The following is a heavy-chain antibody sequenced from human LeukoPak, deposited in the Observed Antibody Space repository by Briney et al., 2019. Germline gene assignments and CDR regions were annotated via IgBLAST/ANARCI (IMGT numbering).Heavy chain of an antibody. CDR2: IYPGDSDT. D-gene: IGHD6-19*01. V-gene: IGHV5-51*01. Sequence: GESLKISCKGSGYSFTSYWIGWVRQMPGKGLEWMGIIYPGDSDTRYSPSFQGQVTISADKSISTAYLQWSSLKASDTAMYYCARQSRHLAVAGSEADYWGQGTLVTVSS. CDR1: GYSFTSYW. CDR3: ARQSRHLAVAGSEADY. J-gene: IGHJ4*02.